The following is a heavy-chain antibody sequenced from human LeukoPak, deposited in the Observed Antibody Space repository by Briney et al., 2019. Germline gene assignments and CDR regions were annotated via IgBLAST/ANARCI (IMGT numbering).Heavy chain of an antibody. CDR2: IYYSGST. J-gene: IGHJ4*02. CDR1: SGSISNYY. CDR3: ATTVIAAAGTTGGYYFDY. Sequence: PSETPSLTCTVSSGSISNYYWSWIRQPPGKGLEWIGYIYYSGSTNYNPSLKSRVTISVDTSKNQFSLKLSSVTAADTAVYYCATTVIAAAGTTGGYYFDYWGQGTLVTVSS. D-gene: IGHD6-13*01. V-gene: IGHV4-59*08.